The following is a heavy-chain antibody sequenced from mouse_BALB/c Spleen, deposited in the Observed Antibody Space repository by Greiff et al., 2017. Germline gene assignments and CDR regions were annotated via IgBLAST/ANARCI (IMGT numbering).Heavy chain of an antibody. D-gene: IGHD1-2*01. CDR3: ARILYGFHWYFDV. V-gene: IGHV3-8*02. Sequence: VQLQQSGPSLVKPSQTLSLTCSVTGDSITSGYWNWIRKFPGNKLEYMGYISYSGSTYYNPSLKSRISITRDTSKNQYYLQLNSVTTEDTATYYCARILYGFHWYFDVWGAGTTVTVSS. CDR1: GDSITSGY. CDR2: ISYSGST. J-gene: IGHJ1*01.